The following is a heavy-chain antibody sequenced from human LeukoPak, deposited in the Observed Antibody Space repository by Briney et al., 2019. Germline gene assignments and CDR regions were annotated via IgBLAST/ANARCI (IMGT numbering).Heavy chain of an antibody. CDR3: ATEDGFNFDY. Sequence: GGSLRLSCAASGFTFSGYGLHWVRQAPGKGLEWVAVISYDGSSKYYADSVKGRFTISRDNSKNSLYLQMNSLRAEDTAVYYCATEDGFNFDYWGQGTLVTVSS. D-gene: IGHD5-24*01. CDR1: GFTFSGYG. J-gene: IGHJ4*02. CDR2: ISYDGSSK. V-gene: IGHV3-33*01.